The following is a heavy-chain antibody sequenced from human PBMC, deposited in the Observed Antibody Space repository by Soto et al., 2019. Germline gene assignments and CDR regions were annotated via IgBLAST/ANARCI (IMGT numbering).Heavy chain of an antibody. D-gene: IGHD3-22*01. J-gene: IGHJ1*01. CDR2: ISAYNGNT. V-gene: IGHV1-18*01. Sequence: ASVKVSCKASGYTFTSYGISWVRQAPGQGLEWMGWISAYNGNTNYAQKLQGRVTMTTDTSTSTAYMELRSLRSDDTAVYYCARGFYDSSPSPYFQHWGQGTLVTVSS. CDR3: ARGFYDSSPSPYFQH. CDR1: GYTFTSYG.